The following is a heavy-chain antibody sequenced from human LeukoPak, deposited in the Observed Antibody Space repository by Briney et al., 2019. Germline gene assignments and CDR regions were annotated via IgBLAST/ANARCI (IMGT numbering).Heavy chain of an antibody. V-gene: IGHV1-3*01. Sequence: ASVKVSCKASGYTFTSYAMHWVRQAPGQRPEWMGWINAGNGNTKYSQKFQGRVTITRDTSASAAYMELSSLRPEDTAVYYCARVQSAYCSSSSCYGGYFDYWGQGTLVTVSS. CDR1: GYTFTSYA. CDR2: INAGNGNT. CDR3: ARVQSAYCSSSSCYGGYFDY. D-gene: IGHD2-2*01. J-gene: IGHJ4*02.